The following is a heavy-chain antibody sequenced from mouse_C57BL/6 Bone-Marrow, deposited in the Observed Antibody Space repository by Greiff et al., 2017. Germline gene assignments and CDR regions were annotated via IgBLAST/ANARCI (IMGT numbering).Heavy chain of an antibody. J-gene: IGHJ1*03. CDR1: GYTFTSYW. D-gene: IGHD2-1*01. V-gene: IGHV1-72*01. CDR3: AHGNYFYCYFAV. Sequence: VQLQQSGAELVKPGASVKLSCKASGYTFTSYWMHWVKQRPGRGLEWIGRLDPNSGGTKYNEKFKSKATLTVDKPSSTAYMQLSSLTSECSAVYYCAHGNYFYCYFAVWGTGTTVTVSS. CDR2: LDPNSGGT.